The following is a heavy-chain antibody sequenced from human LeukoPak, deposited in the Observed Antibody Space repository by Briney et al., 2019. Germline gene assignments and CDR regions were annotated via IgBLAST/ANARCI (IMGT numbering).Heavy chain of an antibody. CDR3: ARAQGSGKYSSAYSFDY. D-gene: IGHD3-10*01. V-gene: IGHV1-8*01. Sequence: ASVKVSCKASGYTFTSYDINWVRQATGQGLEWMGWMNPNSGNTGYAQKFQGRVTMTRNTSISTAYMELSSLRSEDTAVYYCARAQGSGKYSSAYSFDYWGQGTLVTVSS. J-gene: IGHJ4*02. CDR1: GYTFTSYD. CDR2: MNPNSGNT.